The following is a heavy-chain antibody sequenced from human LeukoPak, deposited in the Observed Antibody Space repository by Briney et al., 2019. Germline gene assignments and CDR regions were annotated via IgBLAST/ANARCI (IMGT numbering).Heavy chain of an antibody. CDR1: GDSVSSNSAA. Sequence: SQTLSLTCVISGDSVSSNSAAWNWIRQSPSRGLEWLGRTYYRSKWCYHYAVSMKSRITVNPDTSKNQFSLQLNSVTPEDTAVYYCARTRDLGPDYWGQGTLVTVSS. J-gene: IGHJ4*02. CDR3: ARTRDLGPDY. CDR2: TYYRSKWCY. V-gene: IGHV6-1*01. D-gene: IGHD1-26*01.